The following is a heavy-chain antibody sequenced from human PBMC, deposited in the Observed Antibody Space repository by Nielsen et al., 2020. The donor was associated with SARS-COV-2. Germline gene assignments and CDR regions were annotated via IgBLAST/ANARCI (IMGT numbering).Heavy chain of an antibody. CDR2: ISSNGGST. CDR1: GFTFSSYA. J-gene: IGHJ4*02. D-gene: IGHD1-26*01. V-gene: IGHV3-64D*06. CDR3: VTGREGAEGFDY. Sequence: GESLKISCSASGFTFSSYAMHWVRQAPGKGLEYVSAISSNGGSTYYADSVKGRFTISRDNSKNTLYLQMSSLRAEDTAVYYCVTGREGAEGFDYWGQGTLVTVSS.